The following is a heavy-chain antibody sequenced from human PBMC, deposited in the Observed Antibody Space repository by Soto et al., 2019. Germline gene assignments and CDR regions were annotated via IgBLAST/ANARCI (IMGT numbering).Heavy chain of an antibody. CDR1: GFTFSSYD. V-gene: IGHV3-64*01. D-gene: IGHD3-16*01. J-gene: IGHJ5*02. CDR2: ISSNGGTT. CDR3: ARRVAGDYDH. Sequence: EVQLAESGGGMVQPGGSLRLSCVASGFTFSSYDMHWVRQAPGKGLEYVSSISSNGGTTYYGNSVKGRFTISRDNSKTPLYRQMGGLRVEDRAVYYCARRVAGDYDHWGSGALVTVSS.